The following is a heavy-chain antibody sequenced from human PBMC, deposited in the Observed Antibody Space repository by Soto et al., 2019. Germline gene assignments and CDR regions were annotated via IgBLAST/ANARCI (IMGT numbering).Heavy chain of an antibody. Sequence: QVQLVESGGVVVQPGGSLRLSCVVSGFTFSNFGMHWVRQAPGKRLEWVAVISYDGNYLSYADSVRGRLTVSRDNSKNTLYLQMDSLTAEDTAVYYCTKDTRYGDYEWGFDYWGQGTRVTFTS. V-gene: IGHV3-30*18. J-gene: IGHJ4*02. D-gene: IGHD4-17*01. CDR3: TKDTRYGDYEWGFDY. CDR2: ISYDGNYL. CDR1: GFTFSNFG.